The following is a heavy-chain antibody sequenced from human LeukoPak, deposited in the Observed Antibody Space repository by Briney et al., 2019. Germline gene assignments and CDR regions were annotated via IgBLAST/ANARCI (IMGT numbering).Heavy chain of an antibody. Sequence: GGSLRLSCAASGFTFSSYDMHWVRQAKGKGLEWVSAIGTAGDTYYPGSVKGRFTISRENAKNSLYLQMNSLRAGDTAVYYCARVYDSSGYYDYWGQGTLVTVSS. CDR3: ARVYDSSGYYDY. D-gene: IGHD3-22*01. CDR2: IGTAGDT. CDR1: GFTFSSYD. J-gene: IGHJ4*02. V-gene: IGHV3-13*01.